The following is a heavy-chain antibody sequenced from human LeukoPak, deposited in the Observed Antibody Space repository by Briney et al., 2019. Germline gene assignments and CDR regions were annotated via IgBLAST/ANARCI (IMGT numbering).Heavy chain of an antibody. J-gene: IGHJ3*02. Sequence: GGSLRLSCAASGFTFSSYSMNWVRQAPGKGLEWLSCISSRSSYIYYTDSDSMKGRISISRDNAKNSVYLQMNSLRVEDTAIYYCARISGTRSVGGFDIWGQGTMVTVSS. D-gene: IGHD1-26*01. CDR2: ISSRSSYI. CDR3: ARISGTRSVGGFDI. CDR1: GFTFSSYS. V-gene: IGHV3-21*01.